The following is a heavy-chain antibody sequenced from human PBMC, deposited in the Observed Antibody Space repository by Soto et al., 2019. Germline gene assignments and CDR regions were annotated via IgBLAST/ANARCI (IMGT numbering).Heavy chain of an antibody. D-gene: IGHD2-15*01. J-gene: IGHJ5*02. CDR2: ISYDGSNE. CDR3: AKVLLPYCSGGSCYSGLDP. Sequence: SLRLSCAASGFTFSSYGMHWVRQAPGKGLEWVAVISYDGSNEYYADSVKGRFTSSRDNSKNTLYLQMNSLSAEDTAVYYCAKVLLPYCSGGSCYSGLDPWGQGTLVTVSS. CDR1: GFTFSSYG. V-gene: IGHV3-30*18.